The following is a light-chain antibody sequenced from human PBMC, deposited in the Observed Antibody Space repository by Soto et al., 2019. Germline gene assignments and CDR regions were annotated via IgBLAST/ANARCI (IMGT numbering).Light chain of an antibody. CDR1: QSVSSY. V-gene: IGKV3-11*01. J-gene: IGKJ5*01. CDR2: DAS. Sequence: EVVLTQSPATLSLSPGERPTLSCRPSQSVSSYLACYQQKPGQAPRLLIYDASNRATGIPARFSGSGSGTDFTLTISSLEPEDFAVYYCQQRSNWPPIFGQGTRLENK. CDR3: QQRSNWPPI.